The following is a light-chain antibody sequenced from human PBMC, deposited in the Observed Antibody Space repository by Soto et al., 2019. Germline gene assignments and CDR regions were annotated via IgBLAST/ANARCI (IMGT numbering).Light chain of an antibody. V-gene: IGLV2-14*01. CDR2: EVN. CDR1: SSDVGGYNY. Sequence: QSALTQPASVSGSPGQSITISCTGTSSDVGGYNYVSWYQQHPGKVPKLMIFEVNNRPSGVSNRFSGSKSGNTASLTISGRQAEDEADYYCSSSTSSSTLVFGGGTKLTVL. CDR3: SSSTSSSTLV. J-gene: IGLJ3*02.